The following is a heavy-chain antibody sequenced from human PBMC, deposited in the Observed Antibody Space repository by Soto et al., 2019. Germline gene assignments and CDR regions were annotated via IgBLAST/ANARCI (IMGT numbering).Heavy chain of an antibody. J-gene: IGHJ4*02. Sequence: PSETLSLTCTVSGGSLSSYYWSWIRQPAGKGLEWIGRISTSGSTNYNPSLKSRVTMSVDTSKNQFSLRLSSVTAADTAVYYCARGSCGSSSCYGFDYWGQGTLVTVSS. CDR1: GGSLSSYY. CDR3: ARGSCGSSSCYGFDY. D-gene: IGHD2-2*01. CDR2: ISTSGST. V-gene: IGHV4-4*07.